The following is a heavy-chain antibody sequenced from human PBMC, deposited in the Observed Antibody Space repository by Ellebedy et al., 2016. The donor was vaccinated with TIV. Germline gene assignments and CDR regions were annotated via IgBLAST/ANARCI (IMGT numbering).Heavy chain of an antibody. J-gene: IGHJ4*02. CDR3: ARDGPQSSSSGPYFDY. D-gene: IGHD6-6*01. V-gene: IGHV3-7*01. Sequence: GESLKIPCAASGITFSNCWMSWVRQAPGKGLEWVANIKEDGSEKYYVDSVKGRFTISRDNAKNSLYLQMNSLSAEDTAVYYCARDGPQSSSSGPYFDYWGQGTLVTVSS. CDR1: GITFSNCW. CDR2: IKEDGSEK.